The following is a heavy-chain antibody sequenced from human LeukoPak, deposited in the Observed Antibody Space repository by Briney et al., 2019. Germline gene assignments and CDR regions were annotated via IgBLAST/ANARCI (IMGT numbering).Heavy chain of an antibody. D-gene: IGHD1-26*01. CDR1: GGSISSYY. Sequence: PSETLSLTCTVSGGSISSYYWSWIRQPPGKGLEWIGYIYYSGSTNYNPSLKSRVTISVDTSKNQFSLKLSSVTAADTAVYYCARGLEGDIVGPDVEYFQHWGQGTLVTVSS. CDR2: IYYSGST. V-gene: IGHV4-59*12. J-gene: IGHJ1*01. CDR3: ARGLEGDIVGPDVEYFQH.